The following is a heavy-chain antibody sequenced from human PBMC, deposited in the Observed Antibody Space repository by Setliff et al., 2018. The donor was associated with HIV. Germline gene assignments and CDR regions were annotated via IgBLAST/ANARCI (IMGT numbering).Heavy chain of an antibody. CDR3: TRHRGSFDY. CDR2: IRSIAYGGTT. CDR1: GFTFGDYA. Sequence: PGGSLRLSCTTDGFTFGDYALSWVRQAPGKGLEWVGFIRSIAYGGTTEYAASVKGRFIISRDDSKSISYLQMNSLRTEDTAIYYCTRHRGSFDYWGLGTLVTVSS. D-gene: IGHD1-26*01. V-gene: IGHV3-49*04. J-gene: IGHJ4*02.